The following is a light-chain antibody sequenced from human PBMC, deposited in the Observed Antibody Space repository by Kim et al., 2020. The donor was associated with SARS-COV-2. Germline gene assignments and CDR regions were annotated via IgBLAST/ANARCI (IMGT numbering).Light chain of an antibody. Sequence: LSPGQSAPLSRRASQSVSSHLALFPQKAGQAPRILLHAASTGDTGIPARFRGSGSGTDFTLPISSLEPEDFAFYYCHQRSNWPLTFGHGTKVDI. CDR3: HQRSNWPLT. CDR2: AAS. V-gene: IGKV3-11*01. J-gene: IGKJ1*01. CDR1: QSVSSH.